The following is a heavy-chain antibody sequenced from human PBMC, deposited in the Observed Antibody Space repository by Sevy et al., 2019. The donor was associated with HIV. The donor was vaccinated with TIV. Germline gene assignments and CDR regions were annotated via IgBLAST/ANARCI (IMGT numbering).Heavy chain of an antibody. CDR2: INPNSGGT. D-gene: IGHD6-13*01. CDR1: GYTFTGYY. J-gene: IGHJ5*02. CDR3: ARIIAAAGTNWFDP. V-gene: IGHV1-2*02. Sequence: ASVKVSCKASGYTFTGYYMHWVRQAPGQGLEWMGWINPNSGGTNYAQKFQGRVTMTRDTSISTAYMELSRLRSDDTAVYYCARIIAAAGTNWFDPWGQRTLVTVSS.